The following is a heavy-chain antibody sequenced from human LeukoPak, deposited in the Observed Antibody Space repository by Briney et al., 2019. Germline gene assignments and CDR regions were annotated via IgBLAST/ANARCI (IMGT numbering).Heavy chain of an antibody. J-gene: IGHJ4*02. D-gene: IGHD5-12*01. CDR2: VYSSVSS. CDR1: GDSINNYY. CDR3: ARLSGYDWESFYDY. V-gene: IGHV4-4*07. Sequence: PSETLSLTCNVSGDSINNYYWSWIRQPAGKGLEWIGRVYSSVSSNCNPSLKSRVTISVDTSKNQCSLRLSSVTAADTAVYYCARLSGYDWESFYDYWGQGTLVTVSS.